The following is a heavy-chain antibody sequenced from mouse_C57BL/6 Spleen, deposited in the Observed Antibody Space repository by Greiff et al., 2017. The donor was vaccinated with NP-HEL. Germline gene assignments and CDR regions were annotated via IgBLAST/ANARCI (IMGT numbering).Heavy chain of an antibody. V-gene: IGHV1-22*01. Sequence: EVKVVESGPELVKPGASVKMSCKASGYTFTDYNMHWVKQSHGKSLEWIGYINPNNGGTSYNQKFKGKATLTVNKSSSTAYMELRSLTSEDSAVYYCARTGTGFDYWGQGTTLTVSS. CDR1: GYTFTDYN. CDR2: INPNNGGT. D-gene: IGHD4-1*01. J-gene: IGHJ2*01. CDR3: ARTGTGFDY.